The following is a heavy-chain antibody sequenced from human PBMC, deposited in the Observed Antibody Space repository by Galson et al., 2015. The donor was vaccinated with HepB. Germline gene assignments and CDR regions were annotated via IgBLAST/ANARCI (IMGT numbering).Heavy chain of an antibody. CDR2: INNDGSST. D-gene: IGHD6-13*01. V-gene: IGHV3-74*01. CDR3: ARDVAASGRSFDY. Sequence: SLRLSCAASGFTFSTYWMHWVRQAPGKGLMWVSRINNDGSSTNYADSVKGRFTISRDNAKNTLYLQMNSLRADDTAIYYWARDVAASGRSFDYWGQGTLFTVSS. J-gene: IGHJ4*02. CDR1: GFTFSTYW.